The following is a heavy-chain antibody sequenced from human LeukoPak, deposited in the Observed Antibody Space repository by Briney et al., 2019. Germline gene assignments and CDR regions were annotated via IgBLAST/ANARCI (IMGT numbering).Heavy chain of an antibody. D-gene: IGHD3-10*01. CDR2: IIPIFGTA. V-gene: IGHV1-69*13. J-gene: IGHJ4*02. CDR3: ASQTFGELFDSYNYYFDY. CDR1: GGTFSSYA. Sequence: SVKVSCKASGGTFSSYAISWVRQAPGQGLEWMGGIIPIFGTANYAQKFQGRVTITADESTSTAYMELSSLRSEDTAVYYCASQTFGELFDSYNYYFDYWGQGTLIPVSS.